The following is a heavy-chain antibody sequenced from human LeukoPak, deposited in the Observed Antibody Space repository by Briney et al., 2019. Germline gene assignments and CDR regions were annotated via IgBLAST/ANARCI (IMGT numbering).Heavy chain of an antibody. CDR1: GFTFSSYW. J-gene: IGHJ4*02. V-gene: IGHV3-7*01. CDR3: ASGVSASRY. Sequence: GGSLRLSCAASGFTFSSYWMSWVRQAPGRGLEWVANIKHDASEKYFMESVKGRFTISRDNAKNSLYLQMNSLRVEDTAVYYCASGVSASRYWGQGTLVTVSS. CDR2: IKHDASEK.